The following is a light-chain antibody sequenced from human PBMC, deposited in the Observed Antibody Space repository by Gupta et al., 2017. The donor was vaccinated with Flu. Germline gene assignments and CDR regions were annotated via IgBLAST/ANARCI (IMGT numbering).Light chain of an antibody. CDR1: NIGSKR. V-gene: IGLV3-21*02. J-gene: IGLJ3*02. Sequence: SYVLTQPTSVSEPPGQTARITCGGNNIGSKRVHWYRQKPGQAPVLVVYDDNDRPPGIPERFSGSNSGNTATLTISRVEAGDEADYYYQVWDSSSDHQVFGGGTKLTVL. CDR2: DDN. CDR3: QVWDSSSDHQV.